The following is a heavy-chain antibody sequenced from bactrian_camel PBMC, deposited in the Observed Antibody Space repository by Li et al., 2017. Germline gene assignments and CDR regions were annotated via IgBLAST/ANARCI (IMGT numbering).Heavy chain of an antibody. CDR2: RSSDDDDGT. CDR3: AATGLPCSMATISKGA. V-gene: IGHV3S60*01. Sequence: HVQLVESGGVSVQAGGSVTLSCAPSKYTISSCTMGWHRQAPGKQRELVSSRSSDDDDGTWHADSVKGRFSVSQDNAKNTVYLQMNSLKPEDTAMYYCAATGLPCSMATISKGARGQGTQVTVS. J-gene: IGHJ4*01. CDR1: KYTISSCT. D-gene: IGHD4*01.